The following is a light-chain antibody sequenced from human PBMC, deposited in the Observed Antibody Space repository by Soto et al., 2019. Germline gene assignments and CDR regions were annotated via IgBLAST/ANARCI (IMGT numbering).Light chain of an antibody. CDR3: LQDSSYPRT. CDR2: ATS. J-gene: IGKJ1*01. V-gene: IGKV1-6*01. Sequence: AIQMTQSPSSLSASVGDRVTITCRASQDIRTELEWYQQKPGKAPKLLIYATSSLQSGVPSRFSGSGSGTEFTLTISSLQPEDFAIYYCLQDSSYPRTFGQGTRVEIK. CDR1: QDIRTE.